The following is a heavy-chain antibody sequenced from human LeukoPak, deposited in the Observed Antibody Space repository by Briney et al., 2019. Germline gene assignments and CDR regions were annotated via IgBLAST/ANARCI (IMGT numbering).Heavy chain of an antibody. V-gene: IGHV4-34*01. CDR1: GGSFSGYY. Sequence: LSLTCAVYGGSFSGYYWSWIRQPPGKGLEWIGEINHSGSTNYNPSLKSRVTISVDTSKNQFSLKLSSVTAADTAVYYCARWGRWGSAFDYWGQGTLVTVSS. CDR3: ARWGRWGSAFDY. J-gene: IGHJ4*02. CDR2: INHSGST. D-gene: IGHD4-23*01.